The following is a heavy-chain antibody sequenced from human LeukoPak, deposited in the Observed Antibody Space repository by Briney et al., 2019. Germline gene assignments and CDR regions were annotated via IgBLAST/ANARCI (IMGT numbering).Heavy chain of an antibody. J-gene: IGHJ6*03. CDR3: TKDSGGTYFYYYYYMDV. V-gene: IGHV3-23*01. CDR2: ISAGGATI. D-gene: IGHD1-26*01. CDR1: GFTFSTYA. Sequence: PGGSLRLSCAASGFTFSTYAMSWVRQAPGKGLEWVSAISAGGATIYYADSVKGRFTTSRDNSKNTLYLQINSLRAEDTAVYYCTKDSGGTYFYYYYYMDVWGKGTTVTVSS.